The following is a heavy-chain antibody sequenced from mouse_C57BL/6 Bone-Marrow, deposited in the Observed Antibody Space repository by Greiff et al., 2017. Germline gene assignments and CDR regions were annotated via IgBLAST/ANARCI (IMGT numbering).Heavy chain of an antibody. CDR1: GFNIKDDY. D-gene: IGHD1-1*01. CDR3: TTYYGSSYDWYFDV. J-gene: IGHJ1*03. Sequence: EVQLQESGAELVRPGASVKLSCTASGFNIKDDYMHWVKQRPEQGLEWIGWIDPENGDTAYASKFQGKATITADTSSNTAYLQLSSLTSEDTAVYYCTTYYGSSYDWYFDVWGTGTTVTVSS. V-gene: IGHV14-4*01. CDR2: IDPENGDT.